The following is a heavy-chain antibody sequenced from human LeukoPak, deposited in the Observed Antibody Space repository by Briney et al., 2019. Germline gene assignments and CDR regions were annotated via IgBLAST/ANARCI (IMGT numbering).Heavy chain of an antibody. CDR3: ARGNIVATILGGLHGTTAFDF. Sequence: SETLSLTCGVSSVAFSGYYWSWIRQAPGKGLEWIGEMIHSGSSNYNPSLGSRVTISGDTSKNQFSLKLNSLTAADTAVYYCARGNIVATILGGLHGTTAFDFWGQGILVTVSS. CDR2: MIHSGSS. D-gene: IGHD5-12*01. CDR1: SVAFSGYY. J-gene: IGHJ4*02. V-gene: IGHV4-34*01.